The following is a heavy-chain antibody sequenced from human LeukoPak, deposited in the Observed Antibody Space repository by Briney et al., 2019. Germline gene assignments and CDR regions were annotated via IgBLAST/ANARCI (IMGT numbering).Heavy chain of an antibody. Sequence: GESLQISCQGSGYIFTKYWIGWVRQMPGRGLEWMAIMYLGDSETRYSPSFQGQVTLSADKSISTVYLQWSSLKASDTAMYYCVRHEGSISGWPFDYWGQGTLVTVSS. CDR2: MYLGDSET. V-gene: IGHV5-51*01. J-gene: IGHJ4*02. CDR1: GYIFTKYW. D-gene: IGHD6-19*01. CDR3: VRHEGSISGWPFDY.